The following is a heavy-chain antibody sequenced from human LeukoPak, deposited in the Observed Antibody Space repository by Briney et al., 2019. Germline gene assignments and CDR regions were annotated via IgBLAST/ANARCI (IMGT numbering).Heavy chain of an antibody. CDR2: IYSGGST. D-gene: IGHD1-26*01. V-gene: IGHV3-53*01. CDR3: ARGYRPSYHARSYYGMDV. Sequence: GGSLRLSCAASGFTFSSYSMNWVRQAPGKGLEWVSVIYSGGSTYYADSVKGRFTISRDNSKNTLYLQMNSLRAEDTAVYYCARGYRPSYHARSYYGMDVWGQGTTATVSS. CDR1: GFTFSSYS. J-gene: IGHJ6*02.